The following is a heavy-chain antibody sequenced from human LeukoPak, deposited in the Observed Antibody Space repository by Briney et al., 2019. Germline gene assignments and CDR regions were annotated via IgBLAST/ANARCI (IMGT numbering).Heavy chain of an antibody. J-gene: IGHJ4*02. CDR2: IGAGGTFT. V-gene: IGHV3-23*01. Sequence: GSLRLSCTASGFTFSSYAMNWVRQAPGKGLEWVSGIGAGGTFTYYADSVKGRFTISRDNSRNTLYLQMNSLRAEDTAVYYCAKGLSAMASFDYWGQGTLVTVSS. CDR3: AKGLSAMASFDY. CDR1: GFTFSSYA. D-gene: IGHD5-18*01.